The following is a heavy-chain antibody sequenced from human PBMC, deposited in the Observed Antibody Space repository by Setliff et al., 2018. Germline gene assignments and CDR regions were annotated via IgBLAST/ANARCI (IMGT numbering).Heavy chain of an antibody. CDR1: GVSVNSLTW. CDR2: IYTSWSI. CDR3: ARVTGFLYMDV. Sequence: SETLSLTCAVSGVSVNSLTWWSWVRQSPGKGLEWIGHIYTSWSINYNPSLKSRVTISGDTSKNQFSLQLSSVTAADTAVYYCARVTGFLYMDVWGKGTTVTVSS. D-gene: IGHD3-3*01. V-gene: IGHV4-4*02. J-gene: IGHJ6*03.